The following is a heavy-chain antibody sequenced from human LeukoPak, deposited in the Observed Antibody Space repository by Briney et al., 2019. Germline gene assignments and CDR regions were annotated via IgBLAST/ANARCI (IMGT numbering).Heavy chain of an antibody. D-gene: IGHD2-15*01. CDR3: ARWARYCSSGSCYSWFDP. J-gene: IGHJ5*02. Sequence: PGGSLRLSCAASGLTFRTYWMSWVPQAPGKGLEGVANMMLDGSEEYYVDSVKGRFTISSDNAKNSLYLQMNSLRVDDTAVYYCARWARYCSSGSCYSWFDPWGQGTLVTVSS. CDR2: MMLDGSEE. CDR1: GLTFRTYW. V-gene: IGHV3-7*01.